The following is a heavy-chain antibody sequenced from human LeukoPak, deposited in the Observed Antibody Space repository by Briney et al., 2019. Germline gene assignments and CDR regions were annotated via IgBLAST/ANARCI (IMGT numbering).Heavy chain of an antibody. CDR2: IYHSGST. V-gene: IGHV4-38-2*01. CDR1: GYSISSGYY. J-gene: IGHJ4*02. Sequence: PSETLSLTCAVSGYSISSGYYWGWIRQPPGKGLEWIGSIYHSGSTYYNPSLKSRVTISVDTSKNQFSLKLSSVTAADTAVYYCARQRGYSSYRPRRYYFDYWGQGTLVTVSS. D-gene: IGHD5-18*01. CDR3: ARQRGYSSYRPRRYYFDY.